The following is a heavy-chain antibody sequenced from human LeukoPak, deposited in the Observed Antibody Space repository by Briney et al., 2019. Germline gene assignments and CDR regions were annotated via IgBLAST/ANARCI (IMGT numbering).Heavy chain of an antibody. CDR1: GYNFASYA. CDR3: ARDWDWFDP. CDR2: ISAYSGNT. D-gene: IGHD3-16*01. Sequence: ASVKVSCKASGYNFASYAISWVRQAPGQGLEWMGWISAYSGNTNSAQNLQGRLTMTTDTSTSTAYMELRSLRSDDTAVYYCARDWDWFDPWGQGTLVTVSS. V-gene: IGHV1-18*01. J-gene: IGHJ5*02.